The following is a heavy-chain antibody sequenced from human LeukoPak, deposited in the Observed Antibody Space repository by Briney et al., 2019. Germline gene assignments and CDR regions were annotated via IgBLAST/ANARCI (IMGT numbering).Heavy chain of an antibody. D-gene: IGHD3-22*01. CDR3: TRDIGNYYDSSGYYPFDY. CDR1: GFTFGSYS. CDR2: ISSSSSYI. J-gene: IGHJ4*02. V-gene: IGHV3-21*01. Sequence: GGSLRLSCAASGFTFGSYSMNWVRQAPGKGLEWVSSISSSSSYIYYADSVKGRFTISRDNAKNSLYLQMNSLGAEDTAVYYCTRDIGNYYDSSGYYPFDYWGQGTLVTVSS.